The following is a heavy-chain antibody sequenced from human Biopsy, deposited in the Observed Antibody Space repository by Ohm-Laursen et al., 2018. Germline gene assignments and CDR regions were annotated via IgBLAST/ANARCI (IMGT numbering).Heavy chain of an antibody. V-gene: IGHV1-69*04. CDR2: IIPMLDVA. CDR1: GGSFSTYA. CDR3: VAYPSSGFFENNDDFAMDV. D-gene: IGHD6-19*01. Sequence: SSVKVSCKVSGGSFSTYAVSWVRQAPGQGLEWMGKIIPMLDVANYAQKFHGRVTITADVTTTTAYMDLSGLRSEDTAVYYCVAYPSSGFFENNDDFAMDVWGQGTTVIVSS. J-gene: IGHJ6*02.